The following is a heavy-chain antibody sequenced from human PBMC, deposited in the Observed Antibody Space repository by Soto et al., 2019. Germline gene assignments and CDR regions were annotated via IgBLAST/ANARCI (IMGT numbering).Heavy chain of an antibody. Sequence: ASVKVSCKASGYTFTSYAMHWVRQAPGQRLEWMGWINAGNGNTKYSQKFQGRVTITRDTSASTAYMELSRLRSEDTAVYYCARSEFDFWSGYYSYWGQGTLVTVSS. CDR3: ARSEFDFWSGYYSY. D-gene: IGHD3-3*01. CDR1: GYTFTSYA. CDR2: INAGNGNT. V-gene: IGHV1-3*01. J-gene: IGHJ4*02.